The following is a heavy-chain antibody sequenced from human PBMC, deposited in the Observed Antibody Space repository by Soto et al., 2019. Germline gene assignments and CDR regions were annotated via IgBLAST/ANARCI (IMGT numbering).Heavy chain of an antibody. D-gene: IGHD4-4*01. V-gene: IGHV3-72*01. CDR2: IRNKAKRYTT. Sequence: EVQLVESGGGLVQPGVSLRLSCAASGFTFSDHYMDWVRQAPGKGLEWVGRIRNKAKRYTTEYAASVKGRFTVSRDDSMNSLYLQMNSLRTDDTAVYYCGRAGVSNNYYYYMDVPGYGTTVTVSS. CDR3: GRAGVSNNYYYYMDV. J-gene: IGHJ6*03. CDR1: GFTFSDHY.